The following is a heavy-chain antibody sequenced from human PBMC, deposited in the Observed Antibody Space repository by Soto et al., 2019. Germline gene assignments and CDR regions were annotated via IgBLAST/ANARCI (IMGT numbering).Heavy chain of an antibody. Sequence: SETLSLTCTVSGGSISSSSYYWGWIRQPPGKGLEWIGSIYYSGSTYYNPSLKSRVTISVDTSKNQFSLKLSSVTAADTAVYYCASLTMIVVGLTEYFSTGARAPWSPSPQ. CDR2: IYYSGST. D-gene: IGHD3-22*01. CDR3: ASLTMIVVGLTEYFST. CDR1: GGSISSSSYY. V-gene: IGHV4-39*01. J-gene: IGHJ1*01.